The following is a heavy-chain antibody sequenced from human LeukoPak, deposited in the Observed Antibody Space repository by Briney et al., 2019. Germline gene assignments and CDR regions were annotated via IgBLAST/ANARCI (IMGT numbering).Heavy chain of an antibody. D-gene: IGHD6-19*01. CDR3: AKEAVPGTGRGAAFDF. Sequence: QTGGSLRLSCAASGFTFSSYNMNWVRRAPGKGLERVSSVSDNGGNTYYADSVKGRFTISRDNSKNTLYLQMNSLRAEDTAAYYCAKEAVPGTGRGAAFDFWGQGTLVPVSS. CDR2: VSDNGGNT. V-gene: IGHV3-23*01. CDR1: GFTFSSYN. J-gene: IGHJ4*02.